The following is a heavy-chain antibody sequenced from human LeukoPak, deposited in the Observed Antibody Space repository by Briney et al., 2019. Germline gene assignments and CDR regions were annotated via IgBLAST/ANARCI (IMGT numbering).Heavy chain of an antibody. CDR1: GFTFSSYA. D-gene: IGHD3-3*01. CDR3: ASPYDFWSGYIEPVRGDF. V-gene: IGHV3-30-3*01. CDR2: ISYDGSNK. J-gene: IGHJ4*02. Sequence: GRSLRLSCAASGFTFSSYAMHWVRQAPGKGLEWVAVISYDGSNKYYADSVKGRFTISRDNSKNTLYLQMNSLRAEDTAVYYCASPYDFWSGYIEPVRGDFWGQGTLVTVSS.